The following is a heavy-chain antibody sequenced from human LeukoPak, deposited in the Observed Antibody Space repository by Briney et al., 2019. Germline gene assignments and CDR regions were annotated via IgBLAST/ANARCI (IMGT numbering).Heavy chain of an antibody. V-gene: IGHV1-2*02. CDR1: EYTFTAYY. J-gene: IGHJ6*03. CDR3: ARDAMAAAGTQLPYYYYYMDV. Sequence: ASVKVSCRASEYTFTAYYMHWVRRAPGQGLEWMGWINPNSGGTNYAQKFQGRVTMTRDTSISTAYMELSRLRSDDTAVYYCARDAMAAAGTQLPYYYYYMDVWGKGTTVTISS. D-gene: IGHD6-13*01. CDR2: INPNSGGT.